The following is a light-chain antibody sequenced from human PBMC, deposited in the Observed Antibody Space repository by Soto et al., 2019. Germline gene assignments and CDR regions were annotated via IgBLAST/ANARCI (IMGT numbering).Light chain of an antibody. CDR2: GGS. J-gene: IGKJ1*01. CDR3: QQYYSSRT. CDR1: QSVGSRW. V-gene: IGKV3-20*01. Sequence: EIVLTQSPGTVSFSPGERATLSCRASQSVGSRWLAWYQQKPGQAPRVLIYGGSNRATGIPDRFSGSGSGTDFTLTVSRLEPDDFAVYYCQQYYSSRTFGQGTKVEMK.